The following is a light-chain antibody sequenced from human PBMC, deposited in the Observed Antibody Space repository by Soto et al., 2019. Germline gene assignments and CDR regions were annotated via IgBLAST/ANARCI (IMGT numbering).Light chain of an antibody. J-gene: IGKJ3*01. CDR3: QQYGSSLFS. Sequence: EVVMRQSPATLSVSPGERSTLSCRASQSVSNSLAWYQQKPGQAPRLLMYDTSIRAAAIPPRFRGSGSGTDFTLTISRLEPEDFAVYYCQQYGSSLFSFGPGTKVDIK. CDR2: DTS. CDR1: QSVSNS. V-gene: IGKV3-20*01.